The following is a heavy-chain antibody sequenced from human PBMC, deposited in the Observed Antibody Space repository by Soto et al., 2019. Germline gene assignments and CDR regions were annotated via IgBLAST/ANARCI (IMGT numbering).Heavy chain of an antibody. D-gene: IGHD6-19*01. J-gene: IGHJ4*02. CDR1: GGSISRNNHY. CDR2: IPFSGST. Sequence: QLQLQESGPGLVKPSETLSLTCTVSGGSISRNNHYWGWIRQSPGKGLEWIGSIPFSGSTNYNPSLKSRVRISMAASMNQFSLRMSSVTAADTAVFYCARLGSSGWYQGSYFASWGQGLLVTVSS. V-gene: IGHV4-39*01. CDR3: ARLGSSGWYQGSYFAS.